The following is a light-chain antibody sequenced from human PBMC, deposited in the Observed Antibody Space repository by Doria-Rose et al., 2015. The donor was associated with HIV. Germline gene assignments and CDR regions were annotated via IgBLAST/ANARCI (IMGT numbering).Light chain of an antibody. CDR1: QSFGSTY. CDR2: DGS. V-gene: IGKV3-20*01. Sequence: EIALTQSPGTLSLSPGERATLPCRASQSFGSTYLAWYQQKPGQAPGLLIYDGSTRATGIPDRFSASGSGTDFTLTINRLEPEDFALYYCHQYGTSWTFGQGTKVEI. CDR3: HQYGTSWT. J-gene: IGKJ1*01.